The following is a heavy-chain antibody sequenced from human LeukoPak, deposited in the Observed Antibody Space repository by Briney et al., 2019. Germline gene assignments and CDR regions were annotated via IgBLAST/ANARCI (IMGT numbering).Heavy chain of an antibody. D-gene: IGHD5-12*01. V-gene: IGHV3-30*04. CDR3: ARDRSRSVATIPTADY. CDR1: GFTFSSYA. J-gene: IGHJ4*02. CDR2: ISYDGSNK. Sequence: PGRSLRLSCAASGFTFSSYAMHWVRQAPGKGLEWVAVISYDGSNKYYADSVKGRFTISRDNSKNTLYLQMNSLRAEDTAVYCCARDRSRSVATIPTADYWGQGTLVTVSS.